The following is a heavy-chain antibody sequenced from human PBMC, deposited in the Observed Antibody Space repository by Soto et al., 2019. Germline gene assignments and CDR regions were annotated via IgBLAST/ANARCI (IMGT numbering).Heavy chain of an antibody. CDR2: ISGSGGST. V-gene: IGHV3-23*01. CDR3: AKDKRDSSGWFPFDY. CDR1: GFTFSSYA. Sequence: EVQLLESGGGLVQPGGSLRLSCAASGFTFSSYAMSWVRQAPGKGLEWVSAISGSGGSTYYVDSVKGRFTISRDNSKNTLYLQMNSLRAEDTAVYYCAKDKRDSSGWFPFDYWDQGTLVTVSS. D-gene: IGHD6-19*01. J-gene: IGHJ4*02.